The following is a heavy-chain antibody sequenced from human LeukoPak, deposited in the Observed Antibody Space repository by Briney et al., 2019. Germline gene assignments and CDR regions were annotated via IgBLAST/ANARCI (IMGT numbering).Heavy chain of an antibody. Sequence: SETLSLTCAVYGGSFSNYYWSWIRQPPGKGLEWIGEINHSGSTNYNPSLKSRVTISIDTSKNQFSLKLTSVTAADTAVYYCAKVYSYGPKDDHWGQGTLVTVSS. CDR2: INHSGST. V-gene: IGHV4-34*01. D-gene: IGHD5-18*01. J-gene: IGHJ4*02. CDR3: AKVYSYGPKDDH. CDR1: GGSFSNYY.